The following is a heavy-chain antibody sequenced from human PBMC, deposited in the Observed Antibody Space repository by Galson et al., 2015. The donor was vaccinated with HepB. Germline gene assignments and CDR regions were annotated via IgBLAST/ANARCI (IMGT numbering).Heavy chain of an antibody. CDR2: IWYDGSNK. D-gene: IGHD2-15*01. CDR3: ARDIRCNGDSCYSYLDS. V-gene: IGHV3-33*08. J-gene: IGHJ4*02. CDR1: GFTFSSYG. Sequence: SLRLSCAASGFTFSSYGMHWVRQAPGKGLEWVAVIWYDGSNKYYADSVKGRFTISRDNSRNQLSLRLTSVTAADPAVYYCARDIRCNGDSCYSYLDSWGQGTLVTVSS.